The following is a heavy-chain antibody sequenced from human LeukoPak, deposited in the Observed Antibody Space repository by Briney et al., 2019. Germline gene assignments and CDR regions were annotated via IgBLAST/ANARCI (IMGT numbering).Heavy chain of an antibody. V-gene: IGHV5-51*01. CDR1: GYRFTSFW. CDR2: IYPGDSDT. Sequence: GESLKISCKGSGYRFTSFWIGWVRPMPGKGLEWMGIIYPGDSDTRYSPSFQGQVTISADKSISTAYLQWSSLKASDTAMYYCAVTVAGTLFDYWGQGTLVTVSS. D-gene: IGHD6-19*01. J-gene: IGHJ4*02. CDR3: AVTVAGTLFDY.